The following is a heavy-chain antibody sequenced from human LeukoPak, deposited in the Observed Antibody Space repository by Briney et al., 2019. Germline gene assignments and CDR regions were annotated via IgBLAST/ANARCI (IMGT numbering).Heavy chain of an antibody. CDR1: GFTFSSYA. D-gene: IGHD5-12*01. J-gene: IGHJ6*02. CDR3: AKVTPSGYALINYYYYGMDV. V-gene: IGHV3-23*01. Sequence: GGSLRLSCAASGFTFSSYAMSWVRQAPGKGLEWASAISGSGGSTYYADSVKGRFTISRDNSKNTLYLQMNSLRAEDTAVYYCAKVTPSGYALINYYYYGMDVWGQGTTVTVSS. CDR2: ISGSGGST.